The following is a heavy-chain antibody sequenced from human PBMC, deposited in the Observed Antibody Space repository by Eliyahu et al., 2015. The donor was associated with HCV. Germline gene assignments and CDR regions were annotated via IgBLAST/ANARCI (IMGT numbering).Heavy chain of an antibody. CDR3: ARRSGFSFDH. CDR2: MYPGDSDT. Sequence: EVQLVQSGAEVKKPGESLKISCKGSGYSFGNYWIAWVRQMPGKGLEWMGIMYPGDSDTKYSPSFQGQVTISADRSIGTAYLQWSSLKASDTAMYYCARRSGFSFDHWGQGTLVTVSS. V-gene: IGHV5-51*03. J-gene: IGHJ4*02. CDR1: GYSFGNYW. D-gene: IGHD3-3*01.